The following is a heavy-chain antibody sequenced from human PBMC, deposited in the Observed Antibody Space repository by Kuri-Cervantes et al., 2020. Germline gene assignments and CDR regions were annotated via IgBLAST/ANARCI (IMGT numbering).Heavy chain of an antibody. V-gene: IGHV3-23*01. CDR3: TKAVDIVVLPALGYGMDV. CDR1: GFSFRSYA. J-gene: IGHJ6*02. CDR2: ISGSGGST. D-gene: IGHD2-2*01. Sequence: GGSLRLSCEASGFSFRSYAMSGVRQAPGKGLEWVSAISGSGGSTYYADSVKGRFTITRDNSKNTLLLQMNSLRADDTDVYYCTKAVDIVVLPALGYGMDVWGQGTMVTVSS.